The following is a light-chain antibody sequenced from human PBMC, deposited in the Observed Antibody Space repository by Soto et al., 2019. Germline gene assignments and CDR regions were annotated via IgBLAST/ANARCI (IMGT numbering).Light chain of an antibody. CDR3: QQYNDWPRT. V-gene: IGKV3-15*01. CDR1: QSVSSN. CDR2: GAS. Sequence: DIVMTQSPATLSVSPGERATLSCRASQSVSSNLAWYQQKRGQAPRLLMYGASTRATGIPVRFSGRGSGTEFTLIISSLQSEDFAVYYGQQYNDWPRTFGQGTKVEIK. J-gene: IGKJ1*01.